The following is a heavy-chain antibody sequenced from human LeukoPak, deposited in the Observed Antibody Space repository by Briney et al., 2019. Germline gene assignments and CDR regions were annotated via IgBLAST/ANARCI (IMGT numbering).Heavy chain of an antibody. CDR2: IIPIFGTA. J-gene: IGHJ5*02. CDR1: GGTFSSYA. D-gene: IGHD2-15*01. Sequence: GASVKVSCKASGGTFSSYAISWVRQAPGQGLEWMGGIIPIFGTANYAQKFQGRVTITADESTSTAYMELSSLRSEDTAVYYCARGGLCCSGGSCLRFDPWGQGTLVTVSS. V-gene: IGHV1-69*01. CDR3: ARGGLCCSGGSCLRFDP.